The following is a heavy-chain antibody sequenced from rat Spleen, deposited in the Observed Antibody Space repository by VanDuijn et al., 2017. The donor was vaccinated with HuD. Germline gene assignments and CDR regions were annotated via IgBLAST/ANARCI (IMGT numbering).Heavy chain of an antibody. CDR1: GFSLTSYG. Sequence: QVQLKESGPDLVQPSQTLSLTCTVSGFSLTSYGVSWVRQPPGKGLGWIAAISSGGSTYYNSVLKSRLSISRDTSKSQVFLKMNSLQTEDTAIYFCTRERSTYYGYNYVMDAWGQGASVTVSS. CDR2: ISSGGST. V-gene: IGHV2S8*01. CDR3: TRERSTYYGYNYVMDA. D-gene: IGHD1-9*01. J-gene: IGHJ4*01.